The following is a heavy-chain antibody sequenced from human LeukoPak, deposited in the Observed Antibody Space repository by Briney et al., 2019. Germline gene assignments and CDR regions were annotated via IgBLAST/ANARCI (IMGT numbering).Heavy chain of an antibody. CDR1: GGTFSNYA. V-gene: IGHV1-69*13. CDR2: IIPIFGTA. CDR3: ARGDSAYDLFGHIDY. Sequence: SVKVSCKASGGTFSNYAISWVRQAPGQGLEWMRGIIPIFGTANYAQKFQGRVTITADESTSTAYMELSSLRSEDTAVYYCARGDSAYDLFGHIDYWGQGTLVTVSS. D-gene: IGHD5-12*01. J-gene: IGHJ4*02.